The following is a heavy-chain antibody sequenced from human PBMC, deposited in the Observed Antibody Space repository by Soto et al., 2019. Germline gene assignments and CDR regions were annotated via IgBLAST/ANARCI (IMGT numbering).Heavy chain of an antibody. V-gene: IGHV3-49*03. J-gene: IGHJ4*02. CDR1: GFTFGDYA. Sequence: GGSLRLSCTASGFTFGDYAMSWFRQAPGKGLEWVGFIRSEAYGGTTEYAASVKGRFTISRDDSKSIAYLQMNSLKTEDTAVYYCTRDGNDFWSGPPFDYWGQGTLVTVSS. CDR3: TRDGNDFWSGPPFDY. CDR2: IRSEAYGGTT. D-gene: IGHD3-3*01.